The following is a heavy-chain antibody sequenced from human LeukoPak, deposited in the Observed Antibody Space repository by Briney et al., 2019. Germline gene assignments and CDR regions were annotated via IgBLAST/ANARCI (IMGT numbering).Heavy chain of an antibody. CDR3: ARGRRDGYNRMDY. CDR1: GDSISNYY. V-gene: IGHV4-59*01. Sequence: PSETLSLTCTVSGDSISNYYWSWIRQPPGKGLEWIGYIYYSGSTNYNPSLKSRVTISVDTSKNQFSLKLSSVTAADTAVYYCARGRRDGYNRMDYWGQGTLVTVSS. CDR2: IYYSGST. J-gene: IGHJ4*02. D-gene: IGHD5-24*01.